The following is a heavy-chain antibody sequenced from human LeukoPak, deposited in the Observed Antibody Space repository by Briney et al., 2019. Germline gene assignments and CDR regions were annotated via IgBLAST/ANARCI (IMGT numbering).Heavy chain of an antibody. V-gene: IGHV3-23*01. Sequence: GGSLRLSCAASGFTFSSYAMSWVRQAPGKGLEWVSAISGSGGSTYYADSVKGRFTIPRDNSKNTLYLQMNSLRAADTAVYYCARRSSGWYDYWGQGTLVTVSS. CDR2: ISGSGGST. CDR1: GFTFSSYA. J-gene: IGHJ4*02. D-gene: IGHD6-19*01. CDR3: ARRSSGWYDY.